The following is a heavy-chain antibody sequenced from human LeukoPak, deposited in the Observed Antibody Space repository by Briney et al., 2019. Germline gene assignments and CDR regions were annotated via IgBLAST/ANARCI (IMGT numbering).Heavy chain of an antibody. CDR1: GFTFNNYV. CDR2: LSQDGSNQ. CDR3: AREANAFDI. J-gene: IGHJ3*02. V-gene: IGHV3-30-3*01. Sequence: GGSLRLSCAASGFTFNNYVMHWVRQAPGKGLEWVAGLSQDGSNQYYADSVKGRFTISRDNSKNTLYVQMNSLTIDDTAVYFCAREANAFDIWGQGTMVTVSS.